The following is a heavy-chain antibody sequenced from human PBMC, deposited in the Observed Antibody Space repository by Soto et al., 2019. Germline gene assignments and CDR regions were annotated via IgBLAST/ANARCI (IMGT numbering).Heavy chain of an antibody. CDR1: GFTFSSYA. V-gene: IGHV3-30-3*01. Sequence: GGSLRLSCAASGFTFSSYAMHWVRQAPGKGLEWVAVISYDGSNKYYADSVKGRFTISRDNSKNTLYLQMNSLRAEDTAVYYCARGGYSYGYLYYYGMDVWGQGTTVTVSS. J-gene: IGHJ6*02. D-gene: IGHD5-18*01. CDR3: ARGGYSYGYLYYYGMDV. CDR2: ISYDGSNK.